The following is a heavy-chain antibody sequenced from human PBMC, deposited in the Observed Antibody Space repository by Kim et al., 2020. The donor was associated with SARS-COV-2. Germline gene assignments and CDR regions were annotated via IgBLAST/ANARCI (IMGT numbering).Heavy chain of an antibody. Sequence: GESLKISCKGSGYSFTSYWIGWVRQMTGKGLEWMGIIYPGDSDTRYSPSFQGQVTISADKSISTAYLQWSSLKASDTAMYYCARRGTKTHYYYYYGMDVWGQGTTVTVSS. CDR2: IYPGDSDT. V-gene: IGHV5-51*01. J-gene: IGHJ6*02. D-gene: IGHD3-16*01. CDR3: ARRGTKTHYYYYYGMDV. CDR1: GYSFTSYW.